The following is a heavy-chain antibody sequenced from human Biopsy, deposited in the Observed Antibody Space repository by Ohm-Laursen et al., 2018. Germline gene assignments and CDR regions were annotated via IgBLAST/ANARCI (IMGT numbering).Heavy chain of an antibody. CDR3: ARDSGILNYGNFKYYHYYGMDV. V-gene: IGHV4-59*02. CDR2: IYYSVMT. CDR1: GDSVTKYC. J-gene: IGHJ6*02. D-gene: IGHD4-11*01. Sequence: PPGTLSLTCTVSGDSVTKYCWSWIRQPPGKGLEWIGHIYYSVMTNYNPSLQSRVSISVDTSRNQVSLTLSSVTAADTAVYHCARDSGILNYGNFKYYHYYGMDVWGQGTKVTVSS.